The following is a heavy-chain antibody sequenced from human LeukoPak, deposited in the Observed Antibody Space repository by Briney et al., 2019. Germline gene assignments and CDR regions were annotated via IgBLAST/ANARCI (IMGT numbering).Heavy chain of an antibody. J-gene: IGHJ4*02. CDR1: GYTFTGYY. V-gene: IGHV1-2*02. CDR3: SRGEVDGPDFDY. Sequence: ASVKVSCKASGYTFTGYYMHWVRQALGQGLEWMGWINPNSGGTNYAQKFQGRVTMTRDTSISTAYMELSRLTSDDMAVYYCSRGEVDGPDFDYWGQGTLVTVSS. D-gene: IGHD1-26*01. CDR2: INPNSGGT.